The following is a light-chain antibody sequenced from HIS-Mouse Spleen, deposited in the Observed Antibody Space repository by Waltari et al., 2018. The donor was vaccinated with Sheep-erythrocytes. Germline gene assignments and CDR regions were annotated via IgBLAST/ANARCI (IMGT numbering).Light chain of an antibody. CDR2: EDS. CDR3: QAWDSSTAWV. V-gene: IGLV3-1*01. Sequence: SYELTQPPSVSVSPGQTASITCSGDKLGDKYACWYQQKPGQSPVLVIYEDSKRPSGIHERFSGSNSGNTATLTISGTQAMDEADDYCQAWDSSTAWVFGGGTKLTVL. CDR1: KLGDKY. J-gene: IGLJ3*02.